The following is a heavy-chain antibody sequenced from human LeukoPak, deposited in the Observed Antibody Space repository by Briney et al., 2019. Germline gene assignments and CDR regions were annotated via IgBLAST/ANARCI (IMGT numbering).Heavy chain of an antibody. CDR1: GFTFSSYN. J-gene: IGHJ4*02. V-gene: IGHV3-48*02. Sequence: GGSLRLSCAASGFTFSSYNMNWVRQAPGKGLEWVSHITASGTAMFYADSVKGRFTISRDNAKNSLYLQMNSLRDEDTAVYYCASSGSYRFDYWGQGTLVTVSS. D-gene: IGHD1-26*01. CDR3: ASSGSYRFDY. CDR2: ITASGTAM.